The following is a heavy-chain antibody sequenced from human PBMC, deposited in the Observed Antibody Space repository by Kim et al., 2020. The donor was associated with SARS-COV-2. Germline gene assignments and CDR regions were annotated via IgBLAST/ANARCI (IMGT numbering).Heavy chain of an antibody. CDR2: INPNSGGT. V-gene: IGHV1-2*06. CDR1: GYTFIGYY. CDR3: ASAGGYGGHPWECDF. J-gene: IGHJ4*02. Sequence: ASVKVSCKASGYTFIGYYLHWVRQAPGQGLEWLGQINPNSGGTIYAQKFQGRVTMTRDASISTAYMELSTLTSDDTAVYHCASAGGYGGHPWECDFWGQGTLITVSS. D-gene: IGHD4-17*01.